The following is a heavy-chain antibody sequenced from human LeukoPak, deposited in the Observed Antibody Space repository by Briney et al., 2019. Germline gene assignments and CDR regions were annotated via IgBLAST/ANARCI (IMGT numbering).Heavy chain of an antibody. CDR2: IKRDGSAK. D-gene: IGHD2-21*02. CDR3: AKGVTSGY. CDR1: GFTFSDSW. Sequence: GSLRLSCAASGFTFSDSWMTWVRQAPGKGLEWVANIKRDGSAKNYVDSVKGRFTISRDNAKNSLYLQMNSLRAEDTAVYYCAKGVTSGYWGQGTLVIVSS. V-gene: IGHV3-7*04. J-gene: IGHJ4*02.